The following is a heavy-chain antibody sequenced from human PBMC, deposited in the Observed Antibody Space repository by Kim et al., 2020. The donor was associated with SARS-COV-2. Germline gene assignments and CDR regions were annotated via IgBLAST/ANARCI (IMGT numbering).Heavy chain of an antibody. V-gene: IGHV5-51*01. Sequence: GESLKISCKGSGYSFTSYWIGWVRQMPGKGLEWMGIIYPGDSDTRYSPSFQGQVTISADKSISTAYLQWSSLKASDTAMYYCARFNINIAAAGTGSSGMDVWGQGTTVTVSS. J-gene: IGHJ6*02. CDR2: IYPGDSDT. CDR3: ARFNINIAAAGTGSSGMDV. D-gene: IGHD6-13*01. CDR1: GYSFTSYW.